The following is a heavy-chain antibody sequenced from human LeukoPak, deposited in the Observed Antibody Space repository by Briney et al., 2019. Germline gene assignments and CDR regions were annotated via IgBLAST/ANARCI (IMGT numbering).Heavy chain of an antibody. J-gene: IGHJ4*02. V-gene: IGHV3-53*01. CDR1: RFTDRSNY. Sequence: PGGSLRLSCVPSRFTDRSNYMNGVRQAPGKGLEWVSVIYIGGYIYYADSVKGRFTISRDNSKNTLYLQMDSLRAEDTAIYYCARFSRPSVEHFESWGQGTLVTVSS. CDR2: IYIGGYI. CDR3: ARFSRPSVEHFES.